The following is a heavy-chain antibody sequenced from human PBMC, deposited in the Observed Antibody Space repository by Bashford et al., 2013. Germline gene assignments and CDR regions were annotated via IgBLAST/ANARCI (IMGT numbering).Heavy chain of an antibody. CDR2: IIPIFGTA. Sequence: SVKVSCKASGGTFSSYAISWVRQAPGQGLEWMGGIIPIFGTANYAQKFQGRVTITADESTSTAYMELSSLRSEDTAVYYCAREEYCSGGSCYFDYWGQGNPGHRLL. D-gene: IGHD2-15*01. CDR3: AREEYCSGGSCYFDY. V-gene: IGHV1-69*13. CDR1: GGTFSSYA. J-gene: IGHJ4*02.